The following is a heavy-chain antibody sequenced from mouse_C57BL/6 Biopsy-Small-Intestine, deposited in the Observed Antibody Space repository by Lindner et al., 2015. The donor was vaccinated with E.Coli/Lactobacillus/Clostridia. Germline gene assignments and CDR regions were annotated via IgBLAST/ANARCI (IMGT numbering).Heavy chain of an antibody. J-gene: IGHJ4*01. D-gene: IGHD1-3*01. CDR2: ISGYNGNT. Sequence: SVKVSCKAIGYMFNSYAISWVRQAPGQGLEWMGWISGYNGNTKFAQKFRGRVTMTTDRSTSTAYMELRSLRSDDSAVYYCGRVESMIKVVHLDYWGQGTLVTVSS. V-gene: IGHV1-4*01. CDR1: GYMFNSYA. CDR3: GRVESMIKVVHLDY.